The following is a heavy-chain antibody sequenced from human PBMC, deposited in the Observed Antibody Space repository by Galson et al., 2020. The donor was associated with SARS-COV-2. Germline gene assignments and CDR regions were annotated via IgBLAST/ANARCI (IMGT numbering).Heavy chain of an antibody. V-gene: IGHV4-59*02. CDR3: ARGGELTFWSGYPWDFYYMDF. J-gene: IGHJ6*03. CDR1: GASVSSWY. Sequence: SETLSLTCRVSGASVSSWYWTWIRQSPGKGLEWIAYVSYTGSTKDNPSLNRRATISVDKSKNQVSLKVKSVTAADTAVYYCARGGELTFWSGYPWDFYYMDFWGRGTTVTVS. CDR2: VSYTGST. D-gene: IGHD3-3*01.